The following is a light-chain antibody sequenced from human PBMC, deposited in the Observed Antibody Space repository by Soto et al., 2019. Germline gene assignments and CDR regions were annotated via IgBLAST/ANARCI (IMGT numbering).Light chain of an antibody. CDR1: QSVSSNF. V-gene: IGKV3-20*01. J-gene: IGKJ2*01. CDR2: GAS. Sequence: IVLTQSPGTLSLSPGERATLSCRASQSVSSNFLAWYQQKPGQAPRLLIYGASSRATGIPDRFSGSGSGTDFTLTISRLEPEDFAVYYCQQYSSSRYTFGQGTKLEIK. CDR3: QQYSSSRYT.